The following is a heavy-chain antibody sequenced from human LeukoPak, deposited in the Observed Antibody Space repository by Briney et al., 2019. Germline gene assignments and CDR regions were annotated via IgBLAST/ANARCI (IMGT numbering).Heavy chain of an antibody. CDR2: IYENGGTT. Sequence: PGGSLRLSCVGSGFTFRRHAMSWVRQAPEKGLEFVSGIYENGGTTYYADSVKGRFSISRDNSKNTLYLQMDSLRGEDTAVYYCAKDFRIGYSAHFDYWGQGALVIVSS. D-gene: IGHD2-21*01. CDR1: GFTFRRHA. CDR3: AKDFRIGYSAHFDY. J-gene: IGHJ4*02. V-gene: IGHV3-23*01.